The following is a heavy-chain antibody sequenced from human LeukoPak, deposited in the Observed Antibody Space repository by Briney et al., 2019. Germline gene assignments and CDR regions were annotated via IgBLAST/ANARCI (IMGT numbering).Heavy chain of an antibody. Sequence: SETLSLTCTVSGGSISTADYFWTWIRQPAGKGLEWIGRISPSGSTNYNPSLKSRVTISVDTSKNQFSLNLSSVTAADTAVYYCARDPPGFCTSASCFTYFDYWGQGTLVTASS. J-gene: IGHJ4*02. D-gene: IGHD2-2*02. CDR1: GGSISTADYF. V-gene: IGHV4-61*02. CDR2: ISPSGST. CDR3: ARDPPGFCTSASCFTYFDY.